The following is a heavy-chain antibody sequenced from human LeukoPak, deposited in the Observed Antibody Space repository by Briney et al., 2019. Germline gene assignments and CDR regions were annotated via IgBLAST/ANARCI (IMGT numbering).Heavy chain of an antibody. Sequence: GGSLRLSCAASGFTFSSYCMCWVRQAPGKGLEWVANIKQDGSEKYYVDSVKGRFTISRDNAKNSLHLQLNSLRAEDTAVYYCASGARGTREGGDLYSFDYWGQGTLVTVSS. CDR1: GFTFSSYC. V-gene: IGHV3-7*01. D-gene: IGHD4-17*01. J-gene: IGHJ4*02. CDR3: ASGARGTREGGDLYSFDY. CDR2: IKQDGSEK.